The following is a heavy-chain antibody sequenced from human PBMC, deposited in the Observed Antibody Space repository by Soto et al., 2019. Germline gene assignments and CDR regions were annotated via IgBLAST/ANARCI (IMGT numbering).Heavy chain of an antibody. V-gene: IGHV2-5*01. Sequence: ITLEESGPTLVKPTETLTLTCTFSGFSLTTGVGVGWVRQPPGKALEWLALVYWYDDKHYTPSLMSRLTITKDISKGQVVLTMTNMDPVDTATYYCATLTADFWGPGTLVTVS. CDR3: ATLTADF. CDR2: VYWYDDK. J-gene: IGHJ4*02. CDR1: GFSLTTGVG.